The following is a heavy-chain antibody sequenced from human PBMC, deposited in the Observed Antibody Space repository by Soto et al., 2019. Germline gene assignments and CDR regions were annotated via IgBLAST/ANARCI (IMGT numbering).Heavy chain of an antibody. CDR3: ARGWQLHFPFDY. J-gene: IGHJ4*02. Sequence: SETLSLTCTVSGGSISSGGYYWSWIRQHPGKGLEWIGYIYYSGSTYYNPSLKSRVTISVDTSKNQFSLKLSSVTAADTAVYYCARGWQLHFPFDYWGQGTLVTVSS. CDR1: GGSISSGGYY. D-gene: IGHD6-6*01. CDR2: IYYSGST. V-gene: IGHV4-31*03.